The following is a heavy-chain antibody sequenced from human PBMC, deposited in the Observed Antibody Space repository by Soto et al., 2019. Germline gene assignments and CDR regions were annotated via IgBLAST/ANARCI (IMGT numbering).Heavy chain of an antibody. CDR3: ARAIVVVPAAPGGWFDP. CDR1: GGSISSGGYY. D-gene: IGHD2-2*01. V-gene: IGHV4-31*03. CDR2: IYYSGST. J-gene: IGHJ5*02. Sequence: QVQLQESGPGLVKPSQTLSLTCTVSGGSISSGGYYWSWIRQHPGKGLEWIGYIYYSGSTYYNPSLKSRVTISVDTSKNQFSLKLSSVTAADTAVYYCARAIVVVPAAPGGWFDPWGQGTLVTVSS.